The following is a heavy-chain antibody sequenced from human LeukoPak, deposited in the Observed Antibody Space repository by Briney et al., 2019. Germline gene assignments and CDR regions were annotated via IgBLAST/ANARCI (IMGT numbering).Heavy chain of an antibody. CDR2: INPNSDGT. CDR1: GYSFTDYY. V-gene: IGHV1-2*02. J-gene: IGHJ5*02. Sequence: ASVKVSCKTSGYSFTDYYMHWVRQAPGQGLEWMGWINPNSDGTSSAQKFQDRVTMTRDTSISTVYMEVSWLTSDDTAIYYCARADRLHGGPYLIGPWGQGTLVTVSS. CDR3: ARADRLHGGPYLIGP. D-gene: IGHD2-21*01.